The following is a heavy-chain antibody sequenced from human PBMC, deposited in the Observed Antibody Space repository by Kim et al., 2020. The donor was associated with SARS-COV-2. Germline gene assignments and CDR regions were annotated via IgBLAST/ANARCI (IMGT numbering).Heavy chain of an antibody. Sequence: SVKVSCKASGGTFSNYAITWVRQAPGQGLEWMGGIIPIFGTANYAQKFQGRVTITADESTSTAYMELSSLRSEDTAVYYCARSGYSSSWHGGYYGMDVWGQGTTVTVSS. J-gene: IGHJ6*02. CDR3: ARSGYSSSWHGGYYGMDV. V-gene: IGHV1-69*13. D-gene: IGHD6-13*01. CDR1: GGTFSNYA. CDR2: IIPIFGTA.